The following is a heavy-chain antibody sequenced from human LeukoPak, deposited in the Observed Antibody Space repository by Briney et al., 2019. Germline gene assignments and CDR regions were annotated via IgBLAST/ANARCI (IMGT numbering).Heavy chain of an antibody. Sequence: PSETLSLTCAVYGGSFSGYYWSWVRQPPGKGLEWIGEINHSGSTKYNPSLKSRVPISVDTSKNQFSLKQSSVTAADTAVYYCARGGWAVAGTKYFQHWGQGTLVTVSS. CDR1: GGSFSGYY. V-gene: IGHV4-34*01. CDR2: INHSGST. J-gene: IGHJ1*01. D-gene: IGHD6-19*01. CDR3: ARGGWAVAGTKYFQH.